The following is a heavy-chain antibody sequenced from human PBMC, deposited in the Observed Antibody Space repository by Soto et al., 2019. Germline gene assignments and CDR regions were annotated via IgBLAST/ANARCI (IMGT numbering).Heavy chain of an antibody. J-gene: IGHJ4*02. CDR2: ISSGGTTI. D-gene: IGHD2-21*01. CDR3: ARRLFLDV. V-gene: IGHV3-11*01. Sequence: QMQLVESGGNLVKPGGSLRLSCSASGFNFGDYYMNWIRKAPGKGLEWVSYISSGGTTISYSDSVKGRFTISRDNAKNSVYPEMNSLKAEDTAVYYCARRLFLDVWGQGTLVTVSS. CDR1: GFNFGDYY.